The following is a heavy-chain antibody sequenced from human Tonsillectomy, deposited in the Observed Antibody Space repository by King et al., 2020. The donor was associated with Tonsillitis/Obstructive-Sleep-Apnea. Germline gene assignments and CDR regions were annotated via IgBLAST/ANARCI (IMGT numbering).Heavy chain of an antibody. J-gene: IGHJ4*02. V-gene: IGHV4-39*01. CDR3: ARLAFLDYLPVYYFDY. CDR2: MYYTGST. Sequence: QLQESGPGLVKPSETLSLTCTVSGGSINNNNYYWAWMRQPPGKGLEWIGTMYYTGSTYYNPSLKTRVTISVDTSKNQFSLRLSSVAAADTALYYCARLAFLDYLPVYYFDYWGQGTLVTVSA. D-gene: IGHD3-3*02. CDR1: GGSINNNNYY.